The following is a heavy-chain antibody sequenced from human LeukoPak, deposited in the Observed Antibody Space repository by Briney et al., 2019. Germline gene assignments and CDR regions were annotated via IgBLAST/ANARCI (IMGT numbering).Heavy chain of an antibody. CDR2: IGIDSGNT. J-gene: IGHJ4*02. Sequence: PGGSLRLSCAASGFTFSGYSLSWVRQAPGKGLEWISYIGIDSGNTNYADSVKGRFTISADKAKNSLYLQMNSLRVEDSAVYYCARDYKYAFDNWGQGTLVTVSS. D-gene: IGHD5-24*01. CDR1: GFTFSGYS. V-gene: IGHV3-48*01. CDR3: ARDYKYAFDN.